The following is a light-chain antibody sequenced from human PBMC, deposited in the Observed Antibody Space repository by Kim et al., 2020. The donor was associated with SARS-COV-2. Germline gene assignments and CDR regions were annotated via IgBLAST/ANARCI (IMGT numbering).Light chain of an antibody. V-gene: IGKV1-12*01. CDR3: QQANSYPLT. Sequence: DIHMTQSPSSVSASVGERVTMTCRASQGIGSWLAWYQQKPGKAPKVLIYPASSLQSGVPSRFSGSGSGTEFTLTISSLQPEDVAIYYCQQANSYPLTFAGGTKVDIK. CDR2: PAS. CDR1: QGIGSW. J-gene: IGKJ4*01.